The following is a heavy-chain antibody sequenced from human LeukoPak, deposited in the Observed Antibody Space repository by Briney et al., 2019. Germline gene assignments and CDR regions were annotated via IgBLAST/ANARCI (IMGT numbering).Heavy chain of an antibody. J-gene: IGHJ3*02. Sequence: PGGSLRLSCAGSGFNFGNYWMSWVRQTPGKGLEWVANIKQDGNENFYVDSVRGRFNIFREKAKNSLYLQMNSLRAEDTAVYYCARARRDGNTGLAFDIWGQGTMVTVSS. D-gene: IGHD5-24*01. CDR1: GFNFGNYW. CDR3: ARARRDGNTGLAFDI. V-gene: IGHV3-7*01. CDR2: IKQDGNEN.